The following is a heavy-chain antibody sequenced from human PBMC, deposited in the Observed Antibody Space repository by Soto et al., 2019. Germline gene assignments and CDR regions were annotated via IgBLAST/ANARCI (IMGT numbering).Heavy chain of an antibody. D-gene: IGHD6-19*01. Sequence: EVQLVESGGGSVQPGGSLRLSCAASGFTFSTFSMNWVRQAPGRGLEWISYISGGGRPISYADSVKGRFTISRDNAKNSLYQQMDSLTDEDTAVYYCARDRGWACDSWGQGTLVTVSS. V-gene: IGHV3-48*02. CDR1: GFTFSTFS. CDR2: ISGGGRPI. J-gene: IGHJ4*02. CDR3: ARDRGWACDS.